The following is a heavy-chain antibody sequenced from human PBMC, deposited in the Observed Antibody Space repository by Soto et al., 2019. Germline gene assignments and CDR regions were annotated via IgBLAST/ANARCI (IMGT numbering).Heavy chain of an antibody. V-gene: IGHV3-48*02. D-gene: IGHD6-6*01. Sequence: EVQLVESGGGLVQPGGSLRLSCAASGFTFSSYSMNWVRQAPGKGLEWVSYISSSSSTIYYADSVKGRFTISRDNAKNSLYLQMNSLRDEDTAVYYCAREGSSSGYYYYRMDVWGQGTTVTVSS. CDR1: GFTFSSYS. CDR2: ISSSSSTI. J-gene: IGHJ6*02. CDR3: AREGSSSGYYYYRMDV.